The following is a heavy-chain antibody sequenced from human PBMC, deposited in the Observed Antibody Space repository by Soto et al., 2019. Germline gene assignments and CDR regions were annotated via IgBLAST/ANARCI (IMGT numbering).Heavy chain of an antibody. CDR1: GFTFSSYA. Sequence: EVQLVESGGGLVQPGGSLRLSCAASGFTFSSYAMHWVRQAPGKGLEYVSVINSNGGSTYYANSVKGRFTISRDNSKNTLYIQMGSLRAEDMAVYYCARTSGYAFDYWGRGTLVTVSS. V-gene: IGHV3-64*01. J-gene: IGHJ4*02. D-gene: IGHD5-12*01. CDR3: ARTSGYAFDY. CDR2: INSNGGST.